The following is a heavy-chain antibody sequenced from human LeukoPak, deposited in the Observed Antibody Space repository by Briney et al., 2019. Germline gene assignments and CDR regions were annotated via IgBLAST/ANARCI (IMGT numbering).Heavy chain of an antibody. CDR3: ARDLRWDSLDYMDV. CDR2: ISYDGSSK. D-gene: IGHD4-23*01. J-gene: IGHJ6*03. CDR1: GFTFSSYA. V-gene: IGHV3-30*04. Sequence: GGSLRLSCAASGFTFSSYAMSWVRQAPGKGLEWVAGISYDGSSKYYADSVKGRFTISRDNSKNTLYLQLNSLRAEDTAVYYCARDLRWDSLDYMDVWGKGTTVTVSS.